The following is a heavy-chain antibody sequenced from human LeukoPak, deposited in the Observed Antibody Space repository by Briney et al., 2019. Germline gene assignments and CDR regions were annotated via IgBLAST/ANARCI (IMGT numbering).Heavy chain of an antibody. V-gene: IGHV3-74*01. Sequence: PGGSLRLSCAASGFTFSSYWMNWVRQAPGKGLVWVSRIASDGSSTTYADSVKGRFTISRDNSKNTLYLQMNSLRAEDTAVYYCAKDGKYSYGPSPFDYWGQGTLVTVSS. CDR3: AKDGKYSYGPSPFDY. D-gene: IGHD5-18*01. CDR1: GFTFSSYW. CDR2: IASDGSST. J-gene: IGHJ4*02.